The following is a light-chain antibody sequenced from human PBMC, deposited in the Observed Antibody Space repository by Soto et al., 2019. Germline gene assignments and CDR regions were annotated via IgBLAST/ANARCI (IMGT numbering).Light chain of an antibody. Sequence: DIQLTESPSFLSASVGDGVTLTCRASQDIANYLAWYQQKPGKAPKFLIYATSTFQSGLPSRFRGSGSGTELTLTINSLQPDDFASYYCQQYNSYPWTFGQGTKVDNK. CDR1: QDIANY. J-gene: IGKJ1*01. CDR2: ATS. CDR3: QQYNSYPWT. V-gene: IGKV1-9*01.